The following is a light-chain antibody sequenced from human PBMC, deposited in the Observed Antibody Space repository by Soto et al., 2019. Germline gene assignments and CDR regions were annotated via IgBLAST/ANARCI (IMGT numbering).Light chain of an antibody. J-gene: IGKJ5*01. Sequence: EIVLTQSPRTLSLAPGERATLPGTASQSVSNNYLAWYQQKPGQAPRLLIYGASTRATGIPDRFSGSGSGTDFALTISSLQPEDFAVYYCQQRSNWPRTCGQGTRLEIK. CDR3: QQRSNWPRT. CDR1: QSVSNNY. V-gene: IGKV3D-20*02. CDR2: GAS.